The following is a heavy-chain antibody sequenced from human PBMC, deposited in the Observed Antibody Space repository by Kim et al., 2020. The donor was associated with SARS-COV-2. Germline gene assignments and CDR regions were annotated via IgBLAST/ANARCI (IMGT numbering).Heavy chain of an antibody. D-gene: IGHD2-21*02. CDR2: IYYSGST. CDR1: GGSISSSSYY. Sequence: SETLSLTCTVSGGSISSSSYYWGWIRQPPGKGLEWIGSIYYSGSTYYNPSLKSRVTISVDTSKNQFSLKLSSVTAADTAVYYCARESGSAISRWGKVAGGMDVWGQGTTVTVSS. V-gene: IGHV4-39*07. CDR3: ARESGSAISRWGKVAGGMDV. J-gene: IGHJ6*02.